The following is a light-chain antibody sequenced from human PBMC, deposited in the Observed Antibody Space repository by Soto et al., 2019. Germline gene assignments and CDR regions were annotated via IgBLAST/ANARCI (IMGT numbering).Light chain of an antibody. J-gene: IGKJ5*01. CDR2: AAS. CDR3: QQSYNSPPIT. V-gene: IGKV1-39*01. CDR1: QSIFSS. Sequence: IQMTQPPSSLSSSVGDRFTITCRSGQSIFSSLNWYQQRPGKAPTLLIYAASSLQSGVPSRFRGSGYGTDFALTITSLQPEDFATYYCQQSYNSPPITFGQGTRLE.